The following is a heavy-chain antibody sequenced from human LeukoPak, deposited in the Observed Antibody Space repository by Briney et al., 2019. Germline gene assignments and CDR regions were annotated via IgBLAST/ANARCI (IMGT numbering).Heavy chain of an antibody. CDR3: AKDGYSSGNMIDY. V-gene: IGHV3-23*01. J-gene: IGHJ4*02. CDR1: GFTFSSYA. D-gene: IGHD6-19*01. CDR2: ISGSGGST. Sequence: GGSLRLSCAASGFTFSSYAMSWVRQAPGKGLEWVSVISGSGGSTYYADFVKGRFTISRDNSKNTLYLQMNSLRAEDTAVYYCAKDGYSSGNMIDYWGQGTLVTVSS.